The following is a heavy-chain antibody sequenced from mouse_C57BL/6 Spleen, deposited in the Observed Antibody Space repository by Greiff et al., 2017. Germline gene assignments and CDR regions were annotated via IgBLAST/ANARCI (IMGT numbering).Heavy chain of an antibody. J-gene: IGHJ1*03. CDR2: IRNKANNHAT. V-gene: IGHV6-6*01. D-gene: IGHD1-1*01. Sequence: EVQRVESGGGLVQPGGSMKLSCAASGFTFSDAWMDWVRQSPEKGLEWVAEIRNKANNHATYYAESVKGRFTISRDDSKSSVYLQMNSLRAEDTGIYYCTRDGRSYWYFDVWGTGTTVTVSS. CDR3: TRDGRSYWYFDV. CDR1: GFTFSDAW.